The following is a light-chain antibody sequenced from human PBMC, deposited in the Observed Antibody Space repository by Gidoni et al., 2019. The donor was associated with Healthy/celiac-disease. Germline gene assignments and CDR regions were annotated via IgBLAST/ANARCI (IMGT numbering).Light chain of an antibody. CDR2: KDS. CDR3: PSADSSGTYYV. Sequence: SYELTQPPSVSVSPGQTARITGSGDALPKQYAYWYQQKPGQAPVLVIYKDSERPSGIPERFSGSSSGTTVTLTISGVQAEYEADYYCPSADSSGTYYVFGTGTKVTVL. CDR1: ALPKQY. V-gene: IGLV3-25*03. J-gene: IGLJ1*01.